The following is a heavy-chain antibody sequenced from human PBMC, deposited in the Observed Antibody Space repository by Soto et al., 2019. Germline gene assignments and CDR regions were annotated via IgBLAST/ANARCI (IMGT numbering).Heavy chain of an antibody. CDR2: ITSSSDTI. V-gene: IGHV3-48*01. D-gene: IGHD3-22*01. CDR1: GFTFGSCH. Sequence: SCAAAGFTFGSCHMNWGRQAPGRGLEWVAYITSSSDTIYYSDSVKGRFTISRDNSRNTLYLQMNSLRAEDTAVYYCAKVPESYYDSSGYYFDYWGQGTLVTVSS. CDR3: AKVPESYYDSSGYYFDY. J-gene: IGHJ4*02.